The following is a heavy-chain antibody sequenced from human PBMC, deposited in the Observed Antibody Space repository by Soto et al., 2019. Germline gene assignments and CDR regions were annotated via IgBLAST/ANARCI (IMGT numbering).Heavy chain of an antibody. D-gene: IGHD6-13*01. V-gene: IGHV1-69*06. CDR3: ARDRAAAGFYYYGMDV. Sequence: SVKVSCKASGGTFSSYAISWVRQAPGQGLEWMGGIIPIFGTANYAQKFQGRVTITADKSTSTAYMELSSLRSEDTAVYYCARDRAAAGFYYYGMDVWGQGTTVTVSS. CDR1: GGTFSSYA. CDR2: IIPIFGTA. J-gene: IGHJ6*02.